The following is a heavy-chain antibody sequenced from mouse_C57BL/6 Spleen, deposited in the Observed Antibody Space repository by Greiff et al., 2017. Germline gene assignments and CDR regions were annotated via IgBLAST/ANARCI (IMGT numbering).Heavy chain of an antibody. CDR3: ARWDYSNYDPDY. CDR1: GYTFTSYW. V-gene: IGHV1-59*01. CDR2: IDPSDSYT. Sequence: QVQLKQPGAELVRPGTSVKLSCKASGYTFTSYWMHWVKQRPGQGLEWIGVIDPSDSYTNYNQKFKGKATLTVDTSSSTAYMQLSSLTSEDSAVYYCARWDYSNYDPDYWGQGTTLTVSS. J-gene: IGHJ2*01. D-gene: IGHD2-5*01.